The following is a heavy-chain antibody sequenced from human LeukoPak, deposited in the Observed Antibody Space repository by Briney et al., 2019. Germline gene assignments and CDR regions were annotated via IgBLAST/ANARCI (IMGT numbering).Heavy chain of an antibody. CDR1: GFTFSSYG. D-gene: IGHD2-15*01. V-gene: IGHV3-30*03. CDR3: SMELLRDYYYGMDV. CDR2: ISYDGSNK. J-gene: IGHJ6*04. Sequence: GGSLRLSRAASGFTFSSYGMHWVRQAPGKGLEWVAVISYDGSNKYYADSVKGRFTISRDNSKNTLYLQMNSLRAEDTAVYYCSMELLRDYYYGMDVWGKGTTVTVSS.